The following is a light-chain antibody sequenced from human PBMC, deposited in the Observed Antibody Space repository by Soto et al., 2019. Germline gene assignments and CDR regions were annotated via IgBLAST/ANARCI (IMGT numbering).Light chain of an antibody. CDR1: SSDVGGYNY. CDR2: DVS. V-gene: IGLV2-14*01. Sequence: QSALTQPASVSGSPGQSITISCTGTSSDVGGYNYVSWYQQHPGKAPKLMIYDVSNRPSGVSNRFSGSKSGNTASLTISGLQEEDDADYYCSSYTSSSTLVFGTGTKLTVL. J-gene: IGLJ1*01. CDR3: SSYTSSSTLV.